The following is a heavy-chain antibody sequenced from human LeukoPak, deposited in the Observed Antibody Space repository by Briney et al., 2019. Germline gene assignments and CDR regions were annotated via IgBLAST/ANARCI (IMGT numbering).Heavy chain of an antibody. CDR1: TGTSRDSW. V-gene: IGHV3-74*03. CDR2: ITIDGTGT. J-gene: IGHJ4*02. D-gene: IGHD4-17*01. CDR3: ARDETVTIDY. Sequence: GGSLRLSCAASTGTSRDSWMHWVRQAPGKGLVWISRITIDGTGTTYADAVKGRFTISRDNAKNSLYLQMNSLRAEDTAVYYCARDETVTIDYWGQGTLVTVSS.